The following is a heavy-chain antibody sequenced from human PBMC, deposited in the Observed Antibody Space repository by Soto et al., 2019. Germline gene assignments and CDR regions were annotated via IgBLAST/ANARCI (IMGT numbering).Heavy chain of an antibody. J-gene: IGHJ2*01. D-gene: IGHD3-9*01. CDR2: ISFNGRKK. CDR3: ARDWLRRDDILTPSWNFNL. Sequence: QEQLVESGGGVVRPGTSLRLSCEASGFNFTYNAMHWVRQAPGKGLEWVAVISFNGRKKFYARSVKGRFTISRDNSKNKLYLQINNLRPGDTAVYYCARDWLRRDDILTPSWNFNLWGQGTRVTAS. V-gene: IGHV3-30*04. CDR1: GFNFTYNA.